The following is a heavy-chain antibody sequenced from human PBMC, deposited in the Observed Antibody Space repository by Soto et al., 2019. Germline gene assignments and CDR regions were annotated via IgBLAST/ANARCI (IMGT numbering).Heavy chain of an antibody. CDR3: ARDSGYGLRGWFDP. J-gene: IGHJ5*02. CDR2: ISAYNGNT. D-gene: IGHD5-18*01. V-gene: IGHV1-18*01. Sequence: GASVKVSCKASGYTFTSYGISWVRXALGQGLEWMGWISAYNGNTNYAQKLQGRVTMTTDTSTSTAYMELRSLRSDDTAVYYCARDSGYGLRGWFDPWGQGTLVTVSS. CDR1: GYTFTSYG.